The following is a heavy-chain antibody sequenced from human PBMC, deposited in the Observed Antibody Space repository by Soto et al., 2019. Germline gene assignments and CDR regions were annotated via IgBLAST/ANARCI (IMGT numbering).Heavy chain of an antibody. D-gene: IGHD6-6*01. J-gene: IGHJ4*02. CDR1: GFTFSSYA. V-gene: IGHV3-23*01. CDR2: ISGSGGST. Sequence: PGGSLRLSCAASGFTFSSYAMSWVRQAPGKGLEWVSAISGSGGSTYYADSVKGRFTISRDNSKNTLYLQMNSLRAEDTAVYYCARRVQYSSSSGGIDYWGQGTLVTVSS. CDR3: ARRVQYSSSSGGIDY.